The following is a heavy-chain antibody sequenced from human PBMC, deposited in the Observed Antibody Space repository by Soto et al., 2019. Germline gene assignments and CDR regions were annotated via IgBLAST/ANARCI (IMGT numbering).Heavy chain of an antibody. V-gene: IGHV3-48*02. J-gene: IGHJ4*02. D-gene: IGHD6-19*01. CDR2: ITSDTKTI. CDR3: ARSVEGHFDY. Sequence: EVQLVESGGDLVQRGGSLRLSCVASGFTFSAYSMNWVRQPPGKGLEWFSYITSDTKTIKYADSVKGRFTISRDNAKNSVYLQMNSLRDEDTAVYYCARSVEGHFDYWGQGTVVTVSS. CDR1: GFTFSAYS.